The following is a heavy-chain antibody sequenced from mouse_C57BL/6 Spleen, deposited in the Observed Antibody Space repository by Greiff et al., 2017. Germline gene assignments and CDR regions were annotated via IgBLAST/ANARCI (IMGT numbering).Heavy chain of an antibody. CDR1: GYSFTDYN. D-gene: IGHD1-1*01. CDR3: AGYYYGSSLYYAMDY. CDR2: INPNYGTT. V-gene: IGHV1-39*01. J-gene: IGHJ4*01. Sequence: VQLQQSGPELVKPGASVKISCKASGYSFTDYNMNWVKQSNGKSLEWIGVINPNYGTTSYNQKFKGKATLTVDQSSSTAYMQLNSLTSEDSAVYYCAGYYYGSSLYYAMDYWGQGTSVTVSS.